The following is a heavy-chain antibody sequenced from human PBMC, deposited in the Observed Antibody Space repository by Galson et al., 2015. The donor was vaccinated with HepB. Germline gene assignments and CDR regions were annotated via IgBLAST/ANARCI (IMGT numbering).Heavy chain of an antibody. CDR2: INTNTGNP. Sequence: SCKASGNTFTPYAMIWVRQAPGQGLEWMGWINTNTGNPTYARGFTGRFVFSLDTSVSTAYLQISSLKSEVTAVYYCARWAGQGQWVVYFDDWGQGTLVTVSS. J-gene: IGHJ4*02. CDR1: GNTFTPYA. D-gene: IGHD6-19*01. V-gene: IGHV7-4-1*02. CDR3: ARWAGQGQWVVYFDD.